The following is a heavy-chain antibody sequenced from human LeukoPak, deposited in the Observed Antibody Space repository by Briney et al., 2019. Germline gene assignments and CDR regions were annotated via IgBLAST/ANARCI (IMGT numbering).Heavy chain of an antibody. D-gene: IGHD3-10*01. J-gene: IGHJ4*02. CDR3: ASYGSGSYMYYFDY. CDR1: GFTFSSYW. Sequence: GGSLRLSCAASGFTFSSYWMSWVRQAPGKGLEWVANIKQDGSEKYYVDSVKGRFTISRDNAKNSLYLQMNSLRGEDTAVYYCASYGSGSYMYYFDYWGQGTLVTVSS. V-gene: IGHV3-7*01. CDR2: IKQDGSEK.